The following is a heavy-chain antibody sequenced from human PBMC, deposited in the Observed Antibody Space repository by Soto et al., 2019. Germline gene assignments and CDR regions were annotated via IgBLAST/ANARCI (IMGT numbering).Heavy chain of an antibody. Sequence: QVQLVQSGAEEKKPGASVKVSCKASGYTFTSYAMHWVRQAPGQRLEWMGWINAGNGNTKYSQKFQGSVTMTRHTSASTAYMELSSLRSEDTAVYYCARAVAVPADFDYWGQGTLVTVSS. J-gene: IGHJ4*02. V-gene: IGHV1-3*05. CDR2: INAGNGNT. CDR1: GYTFTSYA. D-gene: IGHD6-19*01. CDR3: ARAVAVPADFDY.